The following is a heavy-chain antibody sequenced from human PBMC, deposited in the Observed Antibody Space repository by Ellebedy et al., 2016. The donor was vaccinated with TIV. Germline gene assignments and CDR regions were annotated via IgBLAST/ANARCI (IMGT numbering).Heavy chain of an antibody. D-gene: IGHD4-17*01. CDR1: GFPFSDYY. Sequence: GESLKISCATSGFPFSDYYMSWIRQAPGKGLEWVASISSRSTHIYYADSVKGRFTISRDNAKNSLFLQMNSLRAEDTAAYYCARGGDPGYYYGMDVWGQGTTVTVSS. CDR2: ISSRSTHI. J-gene: IGHJ6*02. V-gene: IGHV3-69-1*02. CDR3: ARGGDPGYYYGMDV.